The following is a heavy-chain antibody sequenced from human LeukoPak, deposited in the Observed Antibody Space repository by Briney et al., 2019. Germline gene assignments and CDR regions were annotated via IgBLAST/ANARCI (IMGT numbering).Heavy chain of an antibody. CDR3: ARNRDWYFDL. Sequence: GGSLRLPCAASGLTVRTSYLNWVRQAPGKGLEWVAIIHINGATYYADSLRDRFTISRDISRNTISLQTNSLRAEDTAVYYCARNRDWYFDLWGRGTLVRVSS. V-gene: IGHV3-66*01. J-gene: IGHJ2*01. CDR1: GLTVRTSY. CDR2: IHINGAT.